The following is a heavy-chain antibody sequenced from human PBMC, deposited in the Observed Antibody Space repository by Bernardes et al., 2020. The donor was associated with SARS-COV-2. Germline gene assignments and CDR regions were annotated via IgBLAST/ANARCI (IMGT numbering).Heavy chain of an antibody. CDR3: ARDRSSYPARSMDV. CDR2: ISSSSSYI. CDR1: GFTFSSYS. Sequence: GGSLRPSGAASGFTFSSYSMNRVRQAPGKALEWVSLISSSSSYIFYADSVKGRFTISRDHAKNTLYLQMNSLRAEDTAVYYCARDRSSYPARSMDVWGQGTTVTVSS. D-gene: IGHD1-26*01. V-gene: IGHV3-21*01. J-gene: IGHJ6*02.